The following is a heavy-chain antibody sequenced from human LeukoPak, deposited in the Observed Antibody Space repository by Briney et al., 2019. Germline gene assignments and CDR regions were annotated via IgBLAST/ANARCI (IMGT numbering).Heavy chain of an antibody. V-gene: IGHV3-7*03. CDR1: GFIFGKYW. CDR3: TRPSYYDSRGYSTNGFDI. D-gene: IGHD3-22*01. Sequence: GGSLRLSCAASGFIFGKYWMSWVRQAPGKGLEWVANIKLDESEKNYVDSVKGRFTISRDNTKNSLYLQMNSLRAEDTAVYFCTRPSYYDSRGYSTNGFDIWGQGTMVTVSS. J-gene: IGHJ3*02. CDR2: IKLDESEK.